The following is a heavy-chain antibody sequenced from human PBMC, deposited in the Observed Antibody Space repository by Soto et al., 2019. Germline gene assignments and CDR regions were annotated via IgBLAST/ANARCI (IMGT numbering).Heavy chain of an antibody. CDR3: ARDQGGEFLKGSGMDV. Sequence: QVQLQESGPGLVKPSVTLSLICTVSGDSISRYYWSWIRLSPGKGLEWIGYIYYSGETNYNPSVKSRVTISVDRTKNQFSLKLSSVTAADTAVYYCARDQGGEFLKGSGMDVWGQGTTVTVSS. J-gene: IGHJ6*02. CDR1: GDSISRYY. CDR2: IYYSGET. V-gene: IGHV4-59*01. D-gene: IGHD3-10*01.